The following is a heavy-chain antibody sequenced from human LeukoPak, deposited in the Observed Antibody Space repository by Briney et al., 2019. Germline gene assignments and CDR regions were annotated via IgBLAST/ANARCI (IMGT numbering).Heavy chain of an antibody. Sequence: GGSLRLSCAASGFTFSNYGMNWVRQAPGKGLEWVSSISGSGGDTYYADSVKGRFTISRDNAKNSLYLQMNSLRAEDTAVYYCARDYYDSSGYYYFDYWGQGTLVTVSS. V-gene: IGHV3-21*04. CDR2: ISGSGGDT. CDR1: GFTFSNYG. CDR3: ARDYYDSSGYYYFDY. D-gene: IGHD3-22*01. J-gene: IGHJ4*02.